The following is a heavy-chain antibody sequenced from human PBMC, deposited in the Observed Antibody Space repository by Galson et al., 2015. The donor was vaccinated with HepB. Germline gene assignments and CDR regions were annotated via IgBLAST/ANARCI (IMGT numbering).Heavy chain of an antibody. CDR2: IKSKTDGGTT. CDR3: TTDMYSSGWFMPYFDY. CDR1: GFTFSNAW. Sequence: SLRLSCAASGFTFSNAWMSWVRQAPGKGLEWVGRIKSKTDGGTTDYAAPVKGRFTISRDDSKNTLYLQMNSLKTEDTAVYYCTTDMYSSGWFMPYFDYWGQGTLVTVSS. D-gene: IGHD6-19*01. V-gene: IGHV3-15*01. J-gene: IGHJ4*02.